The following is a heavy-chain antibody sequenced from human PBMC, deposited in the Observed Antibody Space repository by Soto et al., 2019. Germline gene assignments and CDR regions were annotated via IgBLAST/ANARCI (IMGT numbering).Heavy chain of an antibody. Sequence: ASVKVSCKASGYTFTSYYMHWVRQAPGQGLEWMGITNPSGGSTSYAQKFQGRVTMTRDTSTSTVYMELSSLRSEDTAVYYCAGYDSSGYYYGAFDIWGQGTMVTVSS. CDR1: GYTFTSYY. D-gene: IGHD3-22*01. J-gene: IGHJ3*02. V-gene: IGHV1-46*01. CDR2: TNPSGGST. CDR3: AGYDSSGYYYGAFDI.